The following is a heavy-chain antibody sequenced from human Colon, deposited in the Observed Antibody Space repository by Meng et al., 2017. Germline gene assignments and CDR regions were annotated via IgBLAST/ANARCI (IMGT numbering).Heavy chain of an antibody. Sequence: IQQGGAGLLKPSETLSLTRAVSGGSFSGFYWSWIRQPPGKGLEWIGEIDHFGISNYNSSLKGRLTMSVDTSKKQISLTLTSVTAADTAVYYCATGLRHGDWFDPWGPGTLVTVSS. CDR3: ATGLRHGDWFDP. D-gene: IGHD4-17*01. CDR2: IDHFGIS. V-gene: IGHV4-34*02. J-gene: IGHJ5*02. CDR1: GGSFSGFY.